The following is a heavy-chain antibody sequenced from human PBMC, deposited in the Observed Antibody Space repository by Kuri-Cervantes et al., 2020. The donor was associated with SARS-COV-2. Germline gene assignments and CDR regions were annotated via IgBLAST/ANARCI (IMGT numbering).Heavy chain of an antibody. Sequence: SSTFSGSSISSYYWSWSRQPPGKGLERIGYIYYSGSTNYNPSLKSRVTISVDTSKNQFSLELSSVTAADTAVYYCARGSSPTALIDSWGQGTLVTVSS. V-gene: IGHV4-59*12. CDR1: GSSISSYY. CDR3: ARGSSPTALIDS. J-gene: IGHJ4*02. D-gene: IGHD6-13*01. CDR2: IYYSGST.